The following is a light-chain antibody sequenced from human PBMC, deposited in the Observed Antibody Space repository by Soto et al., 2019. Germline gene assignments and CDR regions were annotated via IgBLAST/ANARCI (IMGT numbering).Light chain of an antibody. CDR3: QQRNKWPWT. CDR2: DVS. V-gene: IGKV3-11*01. Sequence: IVLTPSPATMSLSPGEGPTLACWANQSISINLVWYQRKPGEAPRVIMYDVSQRETEILPRFSGSGAGTDFSLTISSLQPEDFAVDYCQQRNKWPWTLGQGTKVDIK. J-gene: IGKJ1*01. CDR1: QSISIN.